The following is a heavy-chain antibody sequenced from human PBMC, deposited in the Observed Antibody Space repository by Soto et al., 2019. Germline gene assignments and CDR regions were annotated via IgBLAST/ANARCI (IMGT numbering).Heavy chain of an antibody. Sequence: SETLSLTCNVSGDSITTDGYSWSWLRQPPGKGLEWIGYIYHTGTAYYNPSLKSRVTLSVDRSKNQFALSLSSMTAADTAVYYCGREAWERNFDYWGQGTLVTVSS. CDR2: IYHTGTA. D-gene: IGHD1-26*01. V-gene: IGHV4-30-2*01. CDR1: GDSITTDGYS. CDR3: GREAWERNFDY. J-gene: IGHJ4*02.